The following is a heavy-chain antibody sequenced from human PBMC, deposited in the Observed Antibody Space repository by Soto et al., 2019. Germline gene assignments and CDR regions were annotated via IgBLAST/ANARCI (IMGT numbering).Heavy chain of an antibody. CDR1: GGSISNYY. V-gene: IGHV4-59*01. CDR2: IYYSGST. CDR3: ARAVLPATAPFDY. D-gene: IGHD2-2*01. J-gene: IGHJ4*02. Sequence: SETLSLTCIVSGGSISNYYWSWIRQPPGKGLEWIGYIYYSGSTNYNPSLQSRVTISVDTSKNQFSLKLSSVTAADTAVYYCARAVLPATAPFDYWGQGTLVT.